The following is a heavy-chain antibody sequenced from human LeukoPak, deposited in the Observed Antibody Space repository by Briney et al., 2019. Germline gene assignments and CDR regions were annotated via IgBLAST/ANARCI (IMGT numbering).Heavy chain of an antibody. CDR3: ARDSGEAEVPAAMFDY. V-gene: IGHV4-34*01. CDR2: INHSGST. CDR1: GGSFSGYC. J-gene: IGHJ4*02. D-gene: IGHD2-2*01. Sequence: MTSETLSLTCAVYGGSFSGYCWSWIRQPPGKGPEWIGEINHSGSTNYNPSLKSRVTISVDTSKNQFSLKLSSVTAADTAVYYCARDSGEAEVPAAMFDYWGQGTLVTVSS.